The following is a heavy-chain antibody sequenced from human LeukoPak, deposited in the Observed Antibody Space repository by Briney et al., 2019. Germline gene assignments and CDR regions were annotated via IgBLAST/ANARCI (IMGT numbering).Heavy chain of an antibody. J-gene: IGHJ6*02. D-gene: IGHD3-3*01. CDR2: INAGNGNI. Sequence: GASVKVSCKASGYTFTSYAIHWVRQAPGQRLEWMGWINAGNGNIKYSQKFQGRVTITRDTSASTANMELSSLRSEDTAVYHCARDEKVWSGYYVGSYYYYGMDVWGQGTTVTVSS. V-gene: IGHV1-3*01. CDR1: GYTFTSYA. CDR3: ARDEKVWSGYYVGSYYYYGMDV.